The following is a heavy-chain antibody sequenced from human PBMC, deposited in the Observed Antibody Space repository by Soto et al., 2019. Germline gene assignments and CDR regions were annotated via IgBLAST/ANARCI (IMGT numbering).Heavy chain of an antibody. CDR2: INPNSGGT. CDR1: GYPFTNYY. J-gene: IGHJ3*02. CDR3: ARVRGFGESDAFDS. D-gene: IGHD3-10*01. V-gene: IGHV1-2*04. Sequence: ASVKVSCKTSGYPFTNYYIHWVRQATGQGLEWMGWINPNSGGTNYAQKFQGWVTMTRDTSISTAYMELSRLRSDDTAVYYCARVRGFGESDAFDSWGQGTMVTVSS.